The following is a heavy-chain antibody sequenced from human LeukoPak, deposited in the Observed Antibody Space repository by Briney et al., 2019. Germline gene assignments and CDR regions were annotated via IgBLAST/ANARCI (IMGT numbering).Heavy chain of an antibody. CDR1: GLTFSRYS. CDR3: AKDAAGPEY. D-gene: IGHD6-13*01. J-gene: IGHJ4*02. CDR2: ISASGGDK. V-gene: IGHV3-23*01. Sequence: PGGSLRLSCVVSGLTFSRYSMSWVRQAPGKGLEWVSGISASGGDKWYPDSVKGRFTISRDNSKNTLFLQMNSLRVEDTAIYYCAKDAAGPEYWGQGTLVTVSS.